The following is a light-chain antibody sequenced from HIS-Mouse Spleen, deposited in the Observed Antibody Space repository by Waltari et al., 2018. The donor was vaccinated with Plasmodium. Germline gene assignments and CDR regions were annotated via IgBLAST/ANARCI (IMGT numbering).Light chain of an antibody. CDR3: QSADSSGTVV. CDR2: KDS. J-gene: IGLJ2*01. V-gene: IGLV3-25*03. Sequence: SFELTQPPSVSVSPGQTARITCSGDALPKQYAYWYQQKPGQAPVLVIYKDSERRSGIPERFSGSRSGTTVTLTIRGVQAEDEADDYCQSADSSGTVVFGGGTKLTVL. CDR1: ALPKQY.